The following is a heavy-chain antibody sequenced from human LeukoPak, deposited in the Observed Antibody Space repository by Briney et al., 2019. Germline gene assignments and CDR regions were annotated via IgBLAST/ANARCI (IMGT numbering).Heavy chain of an antibody. V-gene: IGHV4-39*07. Sequence: SETLSLTCTVSGGSVSSDSYYWSWIRQPPGKGLEWIGEINHSGSTSYNPSLKSRVTISVDTSKNQFSLKLSSVIAADTAVYYCARVGRGPVVVTAIDYWGQGTLVTVSS. J-gene: IGHJ4*02. CDR2: INHSGST. D-gene: IGHD2-21*02. CDR1: GGSVSSDSYY. CDR3: ARVGRGPVVVTAIDY.